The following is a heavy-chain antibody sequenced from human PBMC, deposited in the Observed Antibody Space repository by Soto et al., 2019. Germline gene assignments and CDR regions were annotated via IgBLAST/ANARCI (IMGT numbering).Heavy chain of an antibody. CDR3: AKDLFVLMVYDRTQNF. D-gene: IGHD2-8*01. Sequence: PGGSLRLSCAASGFTFSSSAMSWVRQAPGRGLEWVSTISGSGYSTYYADSVKGRFTISRDNSKNTLFLQMNSLRAEDTAVYYCAKDLFVLMVYDRTQNFWGRGTLVTVSS. V-gene: IGHV3-23*01. CDR2: ISGSGYST. CDR1: GFTFSSSA. J-gene: IGHJ4*02.